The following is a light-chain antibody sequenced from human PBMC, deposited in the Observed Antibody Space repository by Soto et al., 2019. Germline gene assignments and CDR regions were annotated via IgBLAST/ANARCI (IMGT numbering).Light chain of an antibody. CDR3: HQYAGSPPWT. V-gene: IGKV3-20*01. J-gene: IGKJ1*01. CDR2: GAY. CDR1: RTVDNNH. Sequence: DIVLTQSPGTLSLSPGDRATLSCWANRTVDNNHLAWFQQKPGQPPRRLIYGAYARPTGIPSRFSGSGSGTDFTLTISRVEPDDFAIYYCHQYAGSPPWTFGQGTRVDFK.